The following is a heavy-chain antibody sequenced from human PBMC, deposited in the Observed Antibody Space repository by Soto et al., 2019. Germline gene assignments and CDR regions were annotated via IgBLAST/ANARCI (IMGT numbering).Heavy chain of an antibody. Sequence: GGSLRLSCAASGFTFSSYAMSWVRQAPGKGLEWVSAIRGSGGSTYYADSVKGRFTISRDNSKNTLYLQMNSLSAEDTAVYYCAKDGPIFGVVIHYFDYWGQGTLVTVSS. CDR2: IRGSGGST. J-gene: IGHJ4*02. CDR1: GFTFSSYA. D-gene: IGHD3-3*01. V-gene: IGHV3-23*01. CDR3: AKDGPIFGVVIHYFDY.